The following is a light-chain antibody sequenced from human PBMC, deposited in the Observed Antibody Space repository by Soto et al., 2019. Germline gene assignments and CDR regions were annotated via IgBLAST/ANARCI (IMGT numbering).Light chain of an antibody. CDR1: QAVNTR. Sequence: EIVLTQSPATLSSFPGDRVTLSCRASQAVNTRLAWYQHKPGQAPRLLIYLASNRAAGVPARFSGSGSGTDFTLTISDVEPEDFAVYYCQHFSSSTLRLTFGPGTKVDLK. J-gene: IGKJ3*01. CDR3: QHFSSSTLRLT. CDR2: LAS. V-gene: IGKV3D-11*03.